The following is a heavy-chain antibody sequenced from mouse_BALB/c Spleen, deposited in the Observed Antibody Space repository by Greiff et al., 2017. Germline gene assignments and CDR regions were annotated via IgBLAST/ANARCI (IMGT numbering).Heavy chain of an antibody. D-gene: IGHD2-1*01. Sequence: EVKLMESGGGLVQPGGSLKLSCAASGFTFSSYTMSWVRQTPEKRLEWVAYISNGGGSTYYPDTVKGRFTISRDNAKNTLYLQMSSLKSEDTAMYYCARTYGNYSWFAYWGQGTLVTVSA. V-gene: IGHV5-12-2*01. CDR2: ISNGGGST. CDR3: ARTYGNYSWFAY. CDR1: GFTFSSYT. J-gene: IGHJ3*01.